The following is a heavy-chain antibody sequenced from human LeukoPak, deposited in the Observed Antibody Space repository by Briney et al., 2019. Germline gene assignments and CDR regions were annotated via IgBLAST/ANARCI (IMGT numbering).Heavy chain of an antibody. CDR2: ISDSGLRT. J-gene: IGHJ4*02. Sequence: GRSVRLSCAAPGFTFSNFGLNWVRQAPGKGLEWVAFISDSGLRTYYLESVKGLFTISRDDSKNTLYLQMNSLRVEDTAVYYCARDRIGKYSIDYWGQGTLVTVSS. CDR3: ARDRIGKYSIDY. V-gene: IGHV3-33*08. D-gene: IGHD2-15*01. CDR1: GFTFSNFG.